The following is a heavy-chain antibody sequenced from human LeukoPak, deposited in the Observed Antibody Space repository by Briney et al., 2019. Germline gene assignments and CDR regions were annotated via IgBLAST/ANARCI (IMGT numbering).Heavy chain of an antibody. Sequence: ASVKVSCKASGYTFTDYYLHWVRQAPGQGLEWMGWINPNTGDTNYAQKFRGRLTMTRDTSISTAYMELSRLRSDDTAMYYCTRDRSGNWFDPWGQGTLVTVSS. CDR1: GYTFTDYY. J-gene: IGHJ5*02. CDR2: INPNTGDT. D-gene: IGHD3-10*01. CDR3: TRDRSGNWFDP. V-gene: IGHV1-2*02.